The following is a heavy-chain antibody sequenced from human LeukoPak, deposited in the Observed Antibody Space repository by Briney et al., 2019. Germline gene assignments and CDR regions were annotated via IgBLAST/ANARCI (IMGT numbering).Heavy chain of an antibody. J-gene: IGHJ4*02. V-gene: IGHV3-7*01. CDR3: ARDPGAHESGRDYDFWSGYYTGIFDY. Sequence: GGSLRLSCAASGFTFSSYWMSWVRQAPGKGLEWVANIKQDGSEKYYVDSVKGRFTITRDNAKNSLYLQMNSLRAEDTAVYYCARDPGAHESGRDYDFWSGYYTGIFDYWGQGTLVTVSS. CDR2: IKQDGSEK. CDR1: GFTFSSYW. D-gene: IGHD3-3*01.